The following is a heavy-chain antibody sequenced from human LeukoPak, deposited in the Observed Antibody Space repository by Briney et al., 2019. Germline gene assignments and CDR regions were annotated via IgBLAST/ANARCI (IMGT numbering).Heavy chain of an antibody. Sequence: GGSLRLSCAASGFTFSSYSMNWVRQAPGKGLEWVSSISSSSSYIYYADSVKGRFTISRDNAKNSLYLQMNSLRAEDTAVYYCARIVAGRSGYYYSFDYWGQGTLVTVSS. D-gene: IGHD3-3*01. CDR3: ARIVAGRSGYYYSFDY. CDR1: GFTFSSYS. CDR2: ISSSSSYI. V-gene: IGHV3-21*01. J-gene: IGHJ4*02.